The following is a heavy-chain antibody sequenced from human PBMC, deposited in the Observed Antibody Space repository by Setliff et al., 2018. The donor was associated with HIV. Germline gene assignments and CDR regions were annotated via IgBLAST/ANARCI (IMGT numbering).Heavy chain of an antibody. CDR1: GYSFTFYG. Sequence: ASVKVSCKASGYSFTFYGLHWVRQAPGQGLEWMGWVSVYNGKTKYAENFQNGLTLTTDGSTGTGFMELRVLRSDDTAVFYCATPGVGGGAFVIWGRWRRVTVSS. V-gene: IGHV1-18*04. CDR3: ATPGVGGGAFVI. CDR2: VSVYNGKT. J-gene: IGHJ3*02. D-gene: IGHD3-10*01.